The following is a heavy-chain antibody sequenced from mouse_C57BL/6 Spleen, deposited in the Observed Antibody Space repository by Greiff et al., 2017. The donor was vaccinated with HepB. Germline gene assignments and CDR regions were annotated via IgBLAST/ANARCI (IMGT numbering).Heavy chain of an antibody. CDR3: ARWGSSYFDD. D-gene: IGHD1-1*01. Sequence: VQLQQSGAELVKPGASVKLSCTASGFNIKDYSMHWVKQRTEQGLEWIGRIDPEDGETKYAPKFQRKATLTADTSSNTAYLQLSSLTSEDTAVYDCARWGSSYFDDGGQGTTLTVSS. V-gene: IGHV14-2*01. CDR1: GFNIKDYS. CDR2: IDPEDGET. J-gene: IGHJ2*01.